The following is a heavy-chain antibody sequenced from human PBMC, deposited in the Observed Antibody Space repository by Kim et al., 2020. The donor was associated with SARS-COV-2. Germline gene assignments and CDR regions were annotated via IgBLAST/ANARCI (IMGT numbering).Heavy chain of an antibody. CDR3: AKGVWEWLEVTLVDY. CDR2: ISGSGGST. V-gene: IGHV3-23*01. J-gene: IGHJ4*02. Sequence: GGSLRLSCAASGFTFSSYAMSWVRQAPGKGLEWVSAISGSGGSTYYADSVKGRFTISRDNSKNTLYLQMNSLRAEDTAVYYCAKGVWEWLEVTLVDYWGQGTLVTVSS. D-gene: IGHD6-19*01. CDR1: GFTFSSYA.